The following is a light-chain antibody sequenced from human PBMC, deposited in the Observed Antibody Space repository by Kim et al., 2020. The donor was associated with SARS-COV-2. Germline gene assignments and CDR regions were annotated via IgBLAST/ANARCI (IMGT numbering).Light chain of an antibody. J-gene: IGLJ3*02. CDR1: SSDVGGYNY. V-gene: IGLV2-14*03. CDR3: SSYTSSSTLVV. CDR2: DVS. Sequence: QSITMSCTGTSSDVGGYNYVSWYQQHPGKAPKLMIYDVSNRPSGVSNRFSGSKSGNTASLTISGLQAEDEADYYCSSYTSSSTLVVFGGGTQLTVL.